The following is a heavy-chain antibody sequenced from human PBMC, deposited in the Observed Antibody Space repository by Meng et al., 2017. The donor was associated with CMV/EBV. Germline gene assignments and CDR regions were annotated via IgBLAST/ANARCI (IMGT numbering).Heavy chain of an antibody. D-gene: IGHD6-13*01. V-gene: IGHV3-33*06. CDR2: IWYDGSNK. CDR1: GFTFSSYG. J-gene: IGHJ6*02. Sequence: GESLKISCAASGFTFSSYGMNWVRQAPGKGLEWVAVIWYDGSNKYYADSVKGRFTISRDNSKNTLYLQMNSLRAEDTAVYYCAKEQGGMRQQLAYYYYYGMDVWGQGTTVTVSS. CDR3: AKEQGGMRQQLAYYYYYGMDV.